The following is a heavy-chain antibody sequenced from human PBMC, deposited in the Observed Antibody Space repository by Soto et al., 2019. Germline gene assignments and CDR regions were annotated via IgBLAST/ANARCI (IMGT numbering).Heavy chain of an antibody. CDR2: TYHRGST. V-gene: IGHV4-59*07. CDR1: GVSSSSNF. D-gene: IGHD3-16*02. Sequence: PSNTLSLTCFVSGVSSSSNFWSWIRQPPGRGLEWIGYTYHRGSTNYSPSLKSRVAISLDTSENQFSLKVNSVTAADTAVYYCARIGGYHGPLDYWGQGTPVTVSS. J-gene: IGHJ4*02. CDR3: ARIGGYHGPLDY.